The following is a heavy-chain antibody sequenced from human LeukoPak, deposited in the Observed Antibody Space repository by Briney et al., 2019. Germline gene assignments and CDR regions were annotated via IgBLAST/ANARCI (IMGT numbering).Heavy chain of an antibody. V-gene: IGHV3-74*01. CDR1: GFTFSSYW. CDR3: ARAPSEIGGYYPEYFRH. CDR2: IKSDGST. D-gene: IGHD3-22*01. Sequence: GGSLRLSCAASGFTFSSYWMHWVRQAPGKGLVWVSRIKSDGSTNYAGSVKGRFTISRDNAKNTVSLQMNSLRAEDTGVYYCARAPSEIGGYYPEYFRHWGQGTLVTVSS. J-gene: IGHJ1*01.